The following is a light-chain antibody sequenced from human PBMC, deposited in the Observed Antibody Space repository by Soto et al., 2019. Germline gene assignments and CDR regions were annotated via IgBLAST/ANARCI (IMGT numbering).Light chain of an antibody. J-gene: IGLJ1*01. CDR2: DVS. V-gene: IGLV2-14*01. CDR3: SSYAGSSTLYV. Sequence: QSALTQPASVSGSPGQSITISCSGTSSDVGGYDYVSWYQQHPGKAPKLMIFDVSNRPSGVSNRFSGSKSGNTASLTISGLQAEDGGDYYCSSYAGSSTLYVFGAGTKVTVL. CDR1: SSDVGGYDY.